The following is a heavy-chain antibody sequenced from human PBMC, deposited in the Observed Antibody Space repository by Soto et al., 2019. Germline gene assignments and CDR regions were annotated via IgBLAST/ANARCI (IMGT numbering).Heavy chain of an antibody. V-gene: IGHV1-18*01. D-gene: IGHD3-22*01. CDR3: ARYYYDSSGYGGDGMDV. J-gene: IGHJ6*02. Sequence: QVQLVQSGAEVKNPGASVKFSCQASGYTFTSYGITWVRQAPGQGLEWMGWISAYNGNTNYAQKLQGRVTMTTATSTSTAYMEQRILRSDDTAVYYCARYYYDSSGYGGDGMDVWCQGTTVTACS. CDR1: GYTFTSYG. CDR2: ISAYNGNT.